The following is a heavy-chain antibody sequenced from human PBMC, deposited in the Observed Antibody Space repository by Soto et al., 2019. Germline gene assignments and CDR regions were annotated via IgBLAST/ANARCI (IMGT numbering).Heavy chain of an antibody. CDR3: AKGAYSYGIGSVGWFDP. D-gene: IGHD5-18*01. V-gene: IGHV3-23*01. CDR1: GFTFSSYA. Sequence: LRLSCAASGFTFSSYAMSWVRQAPGKGLEWVSAISGSGGSTYYADSVKGRFTISRDNSKNTLYLQMNSLRAEDTAVYYCAKGAYSYGIGSVGWFDPCGQGTLVTVSS. J-gene: IGHJ5*02. CDR2: ISGSGGST.